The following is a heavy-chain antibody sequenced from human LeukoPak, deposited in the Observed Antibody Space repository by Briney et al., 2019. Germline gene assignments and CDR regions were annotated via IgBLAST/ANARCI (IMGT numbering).Heavy chain of an antibody. CDR1: GFPVNSNF. D-gene: IGHD6-19*01. CDR3: KRSDSSGWPLDK. V-gene: IGHV3-53*01. Sequence: GGSLRLSCAVYGFPVNSNFMSCVRQAPGKGLQSVSVMFSGGSTDYADSVRGRFSISRDSSLNTVSLQMKSLSVEDTCVYYCKRSDSSGWPLDKWGQGTLVTVSS. J-gene: IGHJ4*02. CDR2: MFSGGST.